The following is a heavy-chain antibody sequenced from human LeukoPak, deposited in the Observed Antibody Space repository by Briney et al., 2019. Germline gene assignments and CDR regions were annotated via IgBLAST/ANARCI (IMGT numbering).Heavy chain of an antibody. CDR1: GYTFTSYA. Sequence: GAAVKVSCKASGYTFTSYAMHWVRQAPGRRLEWMGWINAGNGNTKYSQKFQGRVTITRDTSASTAYMELSSLRSEDTAVYYCAREKGDRGAFDIWGQGTMVTVSS. CDR2: INAGNGNT. CDR3: AREKGDRGAFDI. D-gene: IGHD2-21*02. V-gene: IGHV1-3*01. J-gene: IGHJ3*02.